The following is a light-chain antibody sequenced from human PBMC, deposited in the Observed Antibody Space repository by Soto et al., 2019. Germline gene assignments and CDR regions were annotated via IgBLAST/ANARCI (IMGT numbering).Light chain of an antibody. CDR3: QQYGSSPNT. Sequence: EIVLTQSTGTLSLSPGDRATLSCRASQSVSSSYLAWYQQKPGQAPRLLIYGASSRATGIPDRFSGSGSGTDFTLTINRLEPEEFAVYYCQQYGSSPNTFGQGTKVEIE. CDR1: QSVSSSY. CDR2: GAS. V-gene: IGKV3-20*01. J-gene: IGKJ2*01.